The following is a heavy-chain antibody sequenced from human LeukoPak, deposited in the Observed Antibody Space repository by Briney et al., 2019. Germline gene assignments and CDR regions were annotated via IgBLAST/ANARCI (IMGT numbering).Heavy chain of an antibody. Sequence: PGGSLRLSCAASGFTFSSYAMTWVRQAPGKGLEWVSSISGSGGNTYYADSVKGRSTISRDNSKNTLYLQMNSLRAEDTAVYYCANENNYYYGMDVWGQGTTVTVSS. J-gene: IGHJ6*02. CDR2: ISGSGGNT. CDR1: GFTFSSYA. V-gene: IGHV3-23*01. CDR3: ANENNYYYGMDV.